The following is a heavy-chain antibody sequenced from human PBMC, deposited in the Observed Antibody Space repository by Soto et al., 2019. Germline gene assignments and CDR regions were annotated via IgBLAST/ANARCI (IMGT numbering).Heavy chain of an antibody. CDR1: GFSLSNARMG. V-gene: IGHV2-26*01. CDR2: IFSNDEK. CDR3: ARIHVDTAMVTDWFDP. D-gene: IGHD5-18*01. J-gene: IGHJ5*02. Sequence: QVTLKESGPVLVKPTETLTLTCTVSGFSLSNARMGVSWIRQPPGKALEWLAHIFSNDEKSYSTSLKSRLTTSKDTPKSPVVLTMTNMDPVDTATYYCARIHVDTAMVTDWFDPWGQGTLVTVSS.